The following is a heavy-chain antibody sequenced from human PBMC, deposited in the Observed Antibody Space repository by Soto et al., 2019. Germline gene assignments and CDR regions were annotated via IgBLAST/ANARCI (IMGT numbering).Heavy chain of an antibody. V-gene: IGHV3-48*02. Sequence: EVQLVESGGGLVQPGGSLRLSCAASGFTFSSYSMNWVRQAPGKGLEWVSYISSSSTIYYADSVKGRFTISRDNAKNSLYLQMNSLRDEDTAVYYCARPEYSSSSYGMDVWGKGSTVTFSS. CDR3: ARPEYSSSSYGMDV. CDR1: GFTFSSYS. CDR2: ISSSSTI. J-gene: IGHJ6*04. D-gene: IGHD6-6*01.